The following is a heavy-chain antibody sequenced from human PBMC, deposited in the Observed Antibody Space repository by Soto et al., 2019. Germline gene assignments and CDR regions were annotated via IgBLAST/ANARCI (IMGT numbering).Heavy chain of an antibody. J-gene: IGHJ5*02. Sequence: ASVKVSCKASGYTFTSYAMHWVRQAPGQRLEWMGWINAGNGNTKYSQKFQGRVTITRDTSASTAYMELSSLRSEDTAVYYCARDRRIVVVPAAIYRDNLFDPRGQGTLVPGSS. D-gene: IGHD2-2*02. CDR1: GYTFTSYA. CDR2: INAGNGNT. V-gene: IGHV1-3*01. CDR3: ARDRRIVVVPAAIYRDNLFDP.